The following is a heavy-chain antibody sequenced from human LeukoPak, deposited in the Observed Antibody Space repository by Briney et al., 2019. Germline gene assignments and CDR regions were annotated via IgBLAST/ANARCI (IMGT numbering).Heavy chain of an antibody. CDR3: AKYVNYYYDSSGYLS. D-gene: IGHD3-22*01. CDR2: ISGSGGST. CDR1: GFTFSSYG. V-gene: IGHV3-23*01. Sequence: PGGSLRLSCAASGFTFSSYGMSWVRQAPGKGLEWVSAISGSGGSTYYADSVKGRFTISRDNSKNTLYLQMNSLRAEDTAVYYCAKYVNYYYDSSGYLSWGQGTLVTVSS. J-gene: IGHJ4*02.